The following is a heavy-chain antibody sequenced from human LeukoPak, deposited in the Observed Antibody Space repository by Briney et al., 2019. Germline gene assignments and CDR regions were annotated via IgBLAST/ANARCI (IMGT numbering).Heavy chain of an antibody. Sequence: PSETLSLTCTVSGGSISSGDYYWSWIRQPPGKGLEWIGYIYYSGSTYYNPSLKSRVTISVDTSKNQFSLKLSSVTAADTAVYYCARDQRLLWFGDGYGMDVWGQGTTVTVSS. CDR3: ARDQRLLWFGDGYGMDV. CDR1: GGSISSGDYY. J-gene: IGHJ6*02. CDR2: IYYSGST. D-gene: IGHD3-10*01. V-gene: IGHV4-30-4*01.